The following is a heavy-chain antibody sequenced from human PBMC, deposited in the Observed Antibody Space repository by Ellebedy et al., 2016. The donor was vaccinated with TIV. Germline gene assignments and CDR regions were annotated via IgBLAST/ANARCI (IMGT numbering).Heavy chain of an antibody. J-gene: IGHJ4*02. V-gene: IGHV3-21*01. CDR3: ARDGYGSGQYYFDY. D-gene: IGHD3-10*01. Sequence: GESLKISXAASGFTFSSYSMNWVRQAPGKGLEWVSSISSSSSYIYYADSVKGRFTISRDNAKNSLYLQMNSLRAEDTAVYYCARDGYGSGQYYFDYWGQGTLVTVSS. CDR2: ISSSSSYI. CDR1: GFTFSSYS.